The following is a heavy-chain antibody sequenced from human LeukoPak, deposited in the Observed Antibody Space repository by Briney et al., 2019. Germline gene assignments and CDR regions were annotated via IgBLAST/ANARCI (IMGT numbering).Heavy chain of an antibody. CDR1: GGSFSGYY. CDR2: IFYSGST. Sequence: SETLSLTCAVYGGSFSGYYWSWIRQPPGKGLEWIGNIFYSGSTYYSPSLKSRVTISLDTSKNQFSLKLRSVTAADTAVYYCARDRGLVYYFDYWGQGTLVTVSS. CDR3: ARDRGLVYYFDY. J-gene: IGHJ4*02. D-gene: IGHD2-21*01. V-gene: IGHV4-34*12.